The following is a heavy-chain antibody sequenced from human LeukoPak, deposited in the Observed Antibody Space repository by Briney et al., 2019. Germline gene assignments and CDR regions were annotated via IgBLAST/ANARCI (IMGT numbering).Heavy chain of an antibody. J-gene: IGHJ5*02. V-gene: IGHV4-34*01. CDR3: ASMLRSRGWFDP. Sequence: PSETLSLTCAVYGGSFSGYSCSWIRQPPGKGLEWIGEINHSGSTNYNPSLKSRVTISVDTSKNQFSLKLSSVTAADTAVYYCASMLRSRGWFDPWGQGTLVTVSS. CDR1: GGSFSGYS. D-gene: IGHD2-8*01. CDR2: INHSGST.